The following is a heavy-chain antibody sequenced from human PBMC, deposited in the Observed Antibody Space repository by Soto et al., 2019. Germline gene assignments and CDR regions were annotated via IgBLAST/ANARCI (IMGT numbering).Heavy chain of an antibody. CDR3: ARGGYSSGWYYFDY. J-gene: IGHJ4*02. Sequence: QVQLVQSGAEVKKPGSSVKVSCKASGGTFSSYTISWVRQAPGQGLEWMGRIIPILGIANYAQKFQGRVTITADKSTSTAYMDLSSLRSEDTAVYYCARGGYSSGWYYFDYWGQGNLVTVSS. V-gene: IGHV1-69*02. D-gene: IGHD6-19*01. CDR2: IIPILGIA. CDR1: GGTFSSYT.